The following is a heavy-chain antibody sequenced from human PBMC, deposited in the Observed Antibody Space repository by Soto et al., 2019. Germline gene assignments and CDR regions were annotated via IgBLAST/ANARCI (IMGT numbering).Heavy chain of an antibody. CDR1: GFIFSDYA. V-gene: IGHV3-23*01. Sequence: GGSLRLSCAASGFIFSDYAMSWVRQAPGKGLEWASGINGYGDITSYADAVKGRFTISRDNSKNTLYLQINSLRAEDTALYYCGRPSIEAPDTYWGQGTLVTVSS. J-gene: IGHJ4*02. D-gene: IGHD3-22*01. CDR3: GRPSIEAPDTY. CDR2: INGYGDIT.